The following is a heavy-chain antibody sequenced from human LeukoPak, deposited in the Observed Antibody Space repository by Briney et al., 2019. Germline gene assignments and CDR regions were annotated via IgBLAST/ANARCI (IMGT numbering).Heavy chain of an antibody. J-gene: IGHJ6*02. CDR3: ARDMDWGSYYGMDV. Sequence: GGSLRLSCAASGFTVSSNYISWVRQAPGKGLEWVSVIYSGGSTYYADSVKGRFTISRDNSKNTLYLQMNSLRAEDTAVYYCARDMDWGSYYGMDVWGQGTTVTVSS. CDR2: IYSGGST. D-gene: IGHD3/OR15-3a*01. V-gene: IGHV3-53*01. CDR1: GFTVSSNY.